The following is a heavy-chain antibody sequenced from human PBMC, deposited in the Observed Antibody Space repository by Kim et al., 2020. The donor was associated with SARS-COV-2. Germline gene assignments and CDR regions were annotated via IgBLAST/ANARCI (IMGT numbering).Heavy chain of an antibody. CDR2: INPNSGGT. CDR3: ARLYYYDSSGFYSDYYGMGV. D-gene: IGHD3-22*01. Sequence: ASVKVSCKASGYTFTGYYMHWVRQAPGQGLEWMGRINPNSGGTNYAQKFQGRVTMTRDTSISTAYMELSRLRSDDTAVYYCARLYYYDSSGFYSDYYGMGVWGQGTTVTVSS. J-gene: IGHJ6*02. V-gene: IGHV1-2*06. CDR1: GYTFTGYY.